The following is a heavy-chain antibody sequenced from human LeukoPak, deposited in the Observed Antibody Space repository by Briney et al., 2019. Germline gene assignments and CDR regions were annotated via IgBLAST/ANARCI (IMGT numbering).Heavy chain of an antibody. CDR3: AKAYGYSNRGIDY. V-gene: IGHV3-23*01. Sequence: GRSLRLSCEASRSTFSGFTMHWVSQAPGKGLEWVSGISAGGGSTYYADSVKGRFTISRDDSKNTLYLQMNSLRVDDTAVYYCAKAYGYSNRGIDYWGQGTLVTVSS. CDR2: ISAGGGST. D-gene: IGHD6-13*01. J-gene: IGHJ4*02. CDR1: RSTFSGFT.